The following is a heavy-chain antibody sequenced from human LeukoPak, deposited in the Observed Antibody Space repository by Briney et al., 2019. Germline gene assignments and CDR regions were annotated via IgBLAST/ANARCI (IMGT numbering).Heavy chain of an antibody. CDR2: ISYDGSNK. CDR3: ARDWPIDY. V-gene: IGHV3-30*04. Sequence: GRSLRLSCAASGFTFSSYAMHWVRQAPGKGLEWVAVISYDGSNKYYADSVKGRFTISRDNSKNTLYLQMNSLRAEDTAVYYCARDWPIDYWGQGTLVTVSS. J-gene: IGHJ4*02. CDR1: GFTFSSYA.